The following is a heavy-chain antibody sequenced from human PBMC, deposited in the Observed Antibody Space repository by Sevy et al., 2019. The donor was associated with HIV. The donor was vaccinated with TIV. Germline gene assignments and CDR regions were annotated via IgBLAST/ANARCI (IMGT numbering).Heavy chain of an antibody. V-gene: IGHV3-74*01. J-gene: IGHJ3*02. D-gene: IGHD6-19*01. Sequence: GGSLRLSCAASGFTFSSYWMHWVRQAPGKGLMWVSRINGDGSSTGYADSVKGRFTISRDNAKNTLYLQMNSLRAEDTAVYYCARWRAVAGSPHAFDIWGQGTMVTVS. CDR3: ARWRAVAGSPHAFDI. CDR2: INGDGSST. CDR1: GFTFSSYW.